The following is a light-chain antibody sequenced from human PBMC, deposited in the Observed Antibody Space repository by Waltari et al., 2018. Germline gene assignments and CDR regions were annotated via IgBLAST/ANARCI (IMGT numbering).Light chain of an antibody. J-gene: IGLJ2*01. CDR3: AAWDDSQNGVV. CDR2: NNN. V-gene: IGLV1-44*01. CDR1: SSDIGINI. Sequence: QSVLTQPPSASGTPGQRVTISCSGSSSDIGINIVNWYQQLPGTAPKLIIYNNNQRPSAAPDRFSGSKSGTSAALAISGLQSEDDATDYCAAWDDSQNGVVFGGGTKLTV.